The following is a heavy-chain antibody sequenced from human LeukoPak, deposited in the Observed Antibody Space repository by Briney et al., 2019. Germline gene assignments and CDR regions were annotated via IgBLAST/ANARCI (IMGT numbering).Heavy chain of an antibody. D-gene: IGHD3-10*01. J-gene: IGHJ4*02. CDR3: ARDGSFFNFDH. CDR1: GSGYTFSSDY. CDR2: IIPSGGRT. Sequence: ASVKVSCKASGSGYTFSSDYMHWVRQAPGQGLEWMGRIIPSGGRTIYAQKFRGRLTLTRDMSTGTFYMELSSLRSDDTAVYYCARDGSFFNFDHWGQGTLVTVSS. V-gene: IGHV1-46*01.